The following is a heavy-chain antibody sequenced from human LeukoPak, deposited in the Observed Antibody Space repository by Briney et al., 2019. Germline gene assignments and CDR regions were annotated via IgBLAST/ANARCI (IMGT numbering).Heavy chain of an antibody. CDR3: ARESRRGYSGSYLDAFDI. J-gene: IGHJ3*02. V-gene: IGHV3-66*01. CDR2: IYSGGST. D-gene: IGHD1-26*01. CDR1: GFTVSSNY. Sequence: PGGSLRLSCAASGFTVSSNYMSWVRQAPGKGLEWVSVIYSGGSTYYADSVKGRFTISRDNSKNTLYLQMNSLRAEDTAVYYCARESRRGYSGSYLDAFDIWGQGTMVTVSS.